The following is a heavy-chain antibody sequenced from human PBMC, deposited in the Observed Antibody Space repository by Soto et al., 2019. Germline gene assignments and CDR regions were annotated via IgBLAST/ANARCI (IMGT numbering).Heavy chain of an antibody. Sequence: QVQLVQSGAEVKKPGSSVKVSCKASGGTFSSYTISWVRQAPGQGLEWMGRIIPILGIANYAQKFQGRVTITADKSTSTSYMELSSLRSEDTAVYYCARDGYYYDSSGYFERFDIWGQGTMVTVSS. D-gene: IGHD3-22*01. CDR3: ARDGYYYDSSGYFERFDI. J-gene: IGHJ3*02. CDR1: GGTFSSYT. CDR2: IIPILGIA. V-gene: IGHV1-69*08.